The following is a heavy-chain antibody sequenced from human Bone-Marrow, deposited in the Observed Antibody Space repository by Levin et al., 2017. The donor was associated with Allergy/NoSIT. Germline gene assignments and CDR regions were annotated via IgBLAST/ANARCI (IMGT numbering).Heavy chain of an antibody. CDR3: GKDNGYGSGSYYNVPDY. Sequence: GGSLRLSCAASGFIFDDYAMHWVRQTPEKGLEWVSSISSNGAKMDYADSVKGRFTISRDNAENSLYLQMNSLRAEDTALYYCGKDNGYGSGSYYNVPDYWGQGALVTVSS. CDR1: GFIFDDYA. CDR2: ISSNGAKM. D-gene: IGHD3-10*01. J-gene: IGHJ4*02. V-gene: IGHV3-9*01.